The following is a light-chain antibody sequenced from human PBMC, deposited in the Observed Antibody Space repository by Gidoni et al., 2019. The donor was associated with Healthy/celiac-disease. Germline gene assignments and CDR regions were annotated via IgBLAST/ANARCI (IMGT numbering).Light chain of an antibody. CDR1: SSDVGGYNY. CDR2: DVS. Sequence: QSALTQPRSVSGSPGQSVTISCTGTSSDVGGYNYVSWYQQHPGKAPKLMIYDVSKRPSGVPDRFSGSKSGNTASPTISGLQAEDEAEYYCCSYAGSYTGVFGTGTKVTVL. CDR3: CSYAGSYTGV. J-gene: IGLJ1*01. V-gene: IGLV2-11*01.